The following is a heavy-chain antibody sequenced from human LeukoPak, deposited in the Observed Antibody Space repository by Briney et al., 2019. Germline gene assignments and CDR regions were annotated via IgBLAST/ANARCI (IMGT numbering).Heavy chain of an antibody. V-gene: IGHV3-23*01. CDR1: GFTFSSYA. CDR3: AKFHDYSNYYYYYYMDV. D-gene: IGHD4-11*01. J-gene: IGHJ6*03. Sequence: GGSLRLSCAASGFTFSSYAMSWVRQAPGKGLEWVSAISGSGGSTYYADSVKGRFTISRDNSKNTLYLQMNSLRAEGTAVYYCAKFHDYSNYYYYYYMDVWGKGTTVTVSS. CDR2: ISGSGGST.